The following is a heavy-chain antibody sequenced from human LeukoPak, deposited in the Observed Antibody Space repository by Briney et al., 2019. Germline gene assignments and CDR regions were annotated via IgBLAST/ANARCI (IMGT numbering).Heavy chain of an antibody. CDR3: ARDTSAWRYGMDV. CDR1: GFTFSSHW. J-gene: IGHJ6*02. V-gene: IGHV3-7*01. Sequence: SGGSLRLSCEASGFTFSSHWMSWVRQAPGKGLEWVAIIKQDGSEKDYVDSVTGRFTISRDNAKNSLYLQMNRLRDEDTAVYYCARDTSAWRYGMDVWGQGTTVTVSS. CDR2: IKQDGSEK. D-gene: IGHD6-19*01.